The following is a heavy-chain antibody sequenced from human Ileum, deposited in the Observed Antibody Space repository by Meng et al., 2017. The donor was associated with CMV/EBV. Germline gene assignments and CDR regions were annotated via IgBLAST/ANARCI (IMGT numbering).Heavy chain of an antibody. CDR3: ARGNSMVRGVLGWFDP. Sequence: EPGPGLVQPSETLSLTGTVSGGTINSYYWTWIRQSAGKGLEWIGRIYTSGSTKYNPSLKSRVTLSIDASKNQFYLKVTSVTAADTAVYYCARGNSMVRGVLGWFDPWGQGTLVTVSS. D-gene: IGHD3-10*01. CDR2: IYTSGST. J-gene: IGHJ5*02. CDR1: GGTINSYY. V-gene: IGHV4-4*07.